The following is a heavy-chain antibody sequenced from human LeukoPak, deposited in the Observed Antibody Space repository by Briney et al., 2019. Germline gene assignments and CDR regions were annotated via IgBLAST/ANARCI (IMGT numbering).Heavy chain of an antibody. CDR2: IRYDGSNK. CDR3: AKNLYGDYGREDMYNWFDP. D-gene: IGHD4-17*01. J-gene: IGHJ5*02. Sequence: GGSLRLSCAASGFTFSSYGMHWVRQAPGKGLEWVAFIRYDGSNKYYADSVKGRFTISRDNSKNTLYLQMNSLRAEDTAVYYCAKNLYGDYGREDMYNWFDPWGQGTLVTVSS. V-gene: IGHV3-30*02. CDR1: GFTFSSYG.